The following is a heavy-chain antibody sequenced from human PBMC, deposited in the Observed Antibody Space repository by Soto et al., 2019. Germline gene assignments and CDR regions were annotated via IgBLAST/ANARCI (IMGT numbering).Heavy chain of an antibody. V-gene: IGHV5-10-1*01. D-gene: IGHD3-22*01. J-gene: IGHJ4*02. Sequence: GESVKISCKGSGYSFAGYWITWARKKPGKGHDWMGRTDPSDSQTYYSPSFRGHVTISATKSITTVFLQWSSLRASYTAMYYCARQIYDSDTGPNSQYYFDSWGQGTPVTVSS. CDR3: ARQIYDSDTGPNSQYYFDS. CDR1: GYSFAGYW. CDR2: TDPSDSQT.